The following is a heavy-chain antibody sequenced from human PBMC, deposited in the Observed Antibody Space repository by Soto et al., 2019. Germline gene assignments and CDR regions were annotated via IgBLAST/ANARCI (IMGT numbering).Heavy chain of an antibody. J-gene: IGHJ4*02. CDR3: ARDRYGDYIFDY. Sequence: EVQLVESGGGLVQPGVSLRLSCVASGFTFSSHSMNWVRQAPGKGLEWVSYISSGGDIIYYAESVKGRFTISRDNAKNSLYLQMNSVRAEDTAVYYCARDRYGDYIFDYWGLGTLVTVSS. V-gene: IGHV3-48*01. D-gene: IGHD4-17*01. CDR1: GFTFSSHS. CDR2: ISSGGDII.